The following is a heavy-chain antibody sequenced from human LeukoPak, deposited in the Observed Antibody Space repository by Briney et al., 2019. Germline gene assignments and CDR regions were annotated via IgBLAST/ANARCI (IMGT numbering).Heavy chain of an antibody. CDR2: INHSGST. CDR1: GGSFSGYY. V-gene: IGHV4-34*01. J-gene: IGHJ6*02. Sequence: SETLSLTCAVYGGSFSGYYWSWIRQPPGKGLEWIGEINHSGSTNYNPSLKSRVTISVDTSKNQFSLKLSSVTAADTAVYYCARGGFLYCSSTSCYSGVEGYYGMDVWGQGTTVTVSS. D-gene: IGHD2-2*02. CDR3: ARGGFLYCSSTSCYSGVEGYYGMDV.